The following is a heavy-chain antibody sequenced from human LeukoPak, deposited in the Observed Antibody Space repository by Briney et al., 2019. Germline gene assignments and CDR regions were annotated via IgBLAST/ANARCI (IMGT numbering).Heavy chain of an antibody. J-gene: IGHJ4*02. Sequence: PSETLSLTCTVSGGSISSYYSSWIRQPPGKGLEWIGYIYYSGSTNYNPSLKSRVTISVDTTKNQFSLKLSSVTAADTAVYYCARINNWSYYYFDYWGQGTLATVSS. CDR1: GGSISSYY. V-gene: IGHV4-59*01. CDR3: ARINNWSYYYFDY. D-gene: IGHD1-7*01. CDR2: IYYSGST.